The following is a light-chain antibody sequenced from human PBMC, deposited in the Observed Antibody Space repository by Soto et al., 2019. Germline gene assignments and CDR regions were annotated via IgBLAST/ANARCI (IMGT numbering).Light chain of an antibody. CDR1: TGAVTSGNY. Sequence: QTVVTQEPSLTVSPGGTVTLTCASSTGAVTSGNYPSGFQQKPGQAPMTLIYTTNSRHSWTPARLSGSLLGGKAALPLSGVQPEDEADYGCLLYYGGSHLVFGGGTKLTVL. CDR3: LLYYGGSHLV. J-gene: IGLJ2*01. V-gene: IGLV7-43*01. CDR2: TTN.